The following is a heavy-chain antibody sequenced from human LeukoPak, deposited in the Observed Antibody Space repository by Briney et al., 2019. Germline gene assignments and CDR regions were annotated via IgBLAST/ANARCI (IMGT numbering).Heavy chain of an antibody. V-gene: IGHV3-30*03. J-gene: IGHJ4*02. CDR1: GITFRSYG. CDR3: ARDRSSSAAPSLTY. Sequence: GGSLRLSCAASGITFRSYGMHWVRQAPGKGLEWVAVISYDGSHKYYADSVKGRFTISRDNAKNSLYLQMNSLRDEDTAVYYCARDRSSSAAPSLTYWGQGTLVTVSS. CDR2: ISYDGSHK. D-gene: IGHD6-13*01.